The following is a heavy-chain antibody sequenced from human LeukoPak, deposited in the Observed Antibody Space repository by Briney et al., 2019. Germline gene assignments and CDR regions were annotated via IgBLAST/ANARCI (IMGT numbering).Heavy chain of an antibody. CDR3: ARMVRGRGYYYYYMDV. CDR1: GFTFSSYS. D-gene: IGHD3-10*01. Sequence: PGGSLRLSCAASGFTFSSYSMNWVRQAPGKGLEWVSYISSSSSTIYYADSVKGRFTISRDNAKNSLYLQMNSLRAEDTAVYYCARMVRGRGYYYYYMDVWGKGTTVTVSS. V-gene: IGHV3-48*01. CDR2: ISSSSSTI. J-gene: IGHJ6*03.